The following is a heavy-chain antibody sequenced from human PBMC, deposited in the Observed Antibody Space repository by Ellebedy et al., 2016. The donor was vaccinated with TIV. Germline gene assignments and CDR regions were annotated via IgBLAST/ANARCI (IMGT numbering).Heavy chain of an antibody. D-gene: IGHD1-1*01. J-gene: IGHJ4*02. CDR1: GFIFSAYD. CDR3: VKFRQQLDDY. CDR2: ISTTGGII. V-gene: IGHV3-48*01. Sequence: GGSLRLSCAASGFIFSAYDMNWVRQAPGKGLEWISYISTTGGIIYYAASVKGRFTISRDNSKNALYLQMNSLRVEDTAVYYCVKFRQQLDDYWGQGTLVTVSS.